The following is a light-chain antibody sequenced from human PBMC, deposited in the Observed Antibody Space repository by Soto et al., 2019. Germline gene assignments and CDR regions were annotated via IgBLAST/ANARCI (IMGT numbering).Light chain of an antibody. CDR1: QSIRTK. Sequence: EIILTQSPDTLSVSPGERATLSCRASQSIRTKLAWYQHKPGQVPRLLIYDVSNRATGVPARFSGSRSGTEFTLTISSLQSEDCAIYYCQQYDNWPPEYTFGQGTKVDIK. J-gene: IGKJ2*01. CDR2: DVS. V-gene: IGKV3-15*01. CDR3: QQYDNWPPEYT.